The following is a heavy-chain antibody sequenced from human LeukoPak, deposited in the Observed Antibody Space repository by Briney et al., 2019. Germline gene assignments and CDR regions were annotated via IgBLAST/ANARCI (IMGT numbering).Heavy chain of an antibody. CDR3: ASAGYSSSWYFDY. CDR1: GFTFSSYW. V-gene: IGHV3-7*03. Sequence: GGSLRLSCAASGFTFSSYWMSWVRQAPGKGLEWVANIKQDGSEKYYVDSVKGRFTISRDNAKNSLYLQMSSLRAEDTAVYYCASAGYSSSWYFDYWGQGTLVTVSS. CDR2: IKQDGSEK. D-gene: IGHD6-13*01. J-gene: IGHJ4*02.